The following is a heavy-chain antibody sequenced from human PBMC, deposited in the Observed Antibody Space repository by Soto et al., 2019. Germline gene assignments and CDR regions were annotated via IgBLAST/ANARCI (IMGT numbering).Heavy chain of an antibody. Sequence: EVQLLESGGGLVQPGESLRLSCAASGFTFSSYAMSWVRQAPGKGLEWVPVISGSDDSTYYADSVKGRFTISRDNSKNTLYLQMNSLRAEDTAVYYCAKRSSSSTLDYWGQGTLVTVSS. CDR3: AKRSSSSTLDY. CDR1: GFTFSSYA. J-gene: IGHJ4*02. CDR2: ISGSDDST. V-gene: IGHV3-23*01. D-gene: IGHD6-6*01.